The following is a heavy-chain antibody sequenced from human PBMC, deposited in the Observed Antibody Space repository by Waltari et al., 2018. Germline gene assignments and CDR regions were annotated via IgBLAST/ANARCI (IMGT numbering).Heavy chain of an antibody. CDR2: IIPIFGTA. V-gene: IGHV1-69*14. J-gene: IGHJ4*02. CDR3: ASRLHYDILTGYPLRYFDY. D-gene: IGHD3-9*01. CDR1: GGTFSSYA. Sequence: QVQLVQSGAEVKKPGSSVKVSCKASGGTFSSYAISWVRQAPGQGLEWMGGIIPIFGTANYAQKVQGRVTITADKSTSTAYMELSSLRSEDTAVYYCASRLHYDILTGYPLRYFDYWGQGTLVTVSS.